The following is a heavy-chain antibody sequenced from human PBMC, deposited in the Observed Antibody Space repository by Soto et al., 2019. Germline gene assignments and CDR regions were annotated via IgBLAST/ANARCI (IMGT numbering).Heavy chain of an antibody. V-gene: IGHV3-48*02. CDR2: ISGAGHTI. Sequence: EVQLVESGGGLVQPGGSLRLSCAASGYTFTGYGMNWVRQAPGKGLEWISYISGAGHTIYYADSVKGRFTVSRDSATNSGYLPVSSLRDDDTAIYYCARDMSGWHGPGWFDHWVQGTLVTVTS. CDR1: GYTFTGYG. CDR3: ARDMSGWHGPGWFDH. D-gene: IGHD3-10*01. J-gene: IGHJ5*02.